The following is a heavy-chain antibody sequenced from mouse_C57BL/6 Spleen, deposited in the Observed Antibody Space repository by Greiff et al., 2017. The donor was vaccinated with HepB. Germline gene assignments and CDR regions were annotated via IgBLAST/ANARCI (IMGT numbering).Heavy chain of an antibody. Sequence: VNLVESGPELVKPGASVKISCKASGYAFSSSWMNWVKQRPGKGLEWIGRIYPGDGDTNYNGKFKGKATLTADKSSSTAYMQLSSLTSEDSAVYFCARGGDYSNYDFDYWGQGTTLTVSS. V-gene: IGHV1-82*01. D-gene: IGHD2-5*01. J-gene: IGHJ2*01. CDR3: ARGGDYSNYDFDY. CDR2: IYPGDGDT. CDR1: GYAFSSSW.